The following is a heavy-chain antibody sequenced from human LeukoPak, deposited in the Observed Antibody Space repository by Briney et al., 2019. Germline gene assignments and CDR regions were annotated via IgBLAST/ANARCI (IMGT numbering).Heavy chain of an antibody. CDR2: ISGYNGNT. Sequence: ASVKVSCKASGYTFTSYGISWVRQAPGQGLEWMGWISGYNGNTNYAQNLQGRVTMTTDTSTSTAYMELRSLRSDDTAVYYCARGSYSIYYMDVWDKGTTVTVSS. CDR1: GYTFTSYG. CDR3: ARGSYSIYYMDV. V-gene: IGHV1-18*01. J-gene: IGHJ6*03. D-gene: IGHD4-11*01.